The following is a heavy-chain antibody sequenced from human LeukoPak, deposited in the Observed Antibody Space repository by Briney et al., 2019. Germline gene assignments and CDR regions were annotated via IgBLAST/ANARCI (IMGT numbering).Heavy chain of an antibody. D-gene: IGHD3-22*01. CDR2: ISGSTI. CDR1: GFTFITYS. CDR3: ARDRSGSSGFSSCDY. J-gene: IGHJ4*02. Sequence: GGSLRLSCAASGFTFITYSMNWVRQAPGKGREGVSYISGSTIKYADSVKGRFTISRDNAKNSLYLQMNSLRDEDTAVYYCARDRSGSSGFSSCDYWGQGTLVTVSS. V-gene: IGHV3-48*02.